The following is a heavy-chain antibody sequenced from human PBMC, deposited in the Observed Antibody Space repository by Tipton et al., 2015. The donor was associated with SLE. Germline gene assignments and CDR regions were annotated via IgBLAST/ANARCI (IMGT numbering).Heavy chain of an antibody. CDR3: ARDRGVLRFLEWLLQTDAFEI. D-gene: IGHD3-3*01. Sequence: TLSLTCAVSGYSISSGYYWGWIRQPPGKGLEWIGSIYYSGSTYYNPSLKSRVTISVDTSKNQFSLKLSSVTAADTAVYYCARDRGVLRFLEWLLQTDAFEIWGQGTMVTVAS. J-gene: IGHJ3*02. CDR2: IYYSGST. V-gene: IGHV4-38-2*02. CDR1: GYSISSGYY.